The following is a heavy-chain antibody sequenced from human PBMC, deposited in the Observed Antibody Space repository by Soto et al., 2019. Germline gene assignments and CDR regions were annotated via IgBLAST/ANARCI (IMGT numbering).Heavy chain of an antibody. V-gene: IGHV1-46*01. D-gene: IGHD4-17*01. Sequence: ASVKVSCKASGYTFTSYYMHWVRQAPGQGLEWMGIINPSGGSTSYAQKFKGRVTMTRDTSTSTVYMELTSLRSEDTAVYYCARVRDMLRFPYYFDYWGQGTLVTVSS. J-gene: IGHJ4*02. CDR1: GYTFTSYY. CDR2: INPSGGST. CDR3: ARVRDMLRFPYYFDY.